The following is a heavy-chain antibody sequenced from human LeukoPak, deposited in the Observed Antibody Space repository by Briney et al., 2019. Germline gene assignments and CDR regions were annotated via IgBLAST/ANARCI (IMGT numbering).Heavy chain of an antibody. CDR3: ARDRPATENWYLDL. D-gene: IGHD1-26*01. CDR1: GGSISTYY. CDR2: IFYSGST. Sequence: SETLSLTRTVSGGSISTYYWSWIRQPPGKGLEWIGYIFYSGSTNYNPSLKSRVTISVDTSKNQFSLKLSSVTAADTAVYYCARDRPATENWYLDLWGRGTLVTVSS. J-gene: IGHJ2*01. V-gene: IGHV4-59*01.